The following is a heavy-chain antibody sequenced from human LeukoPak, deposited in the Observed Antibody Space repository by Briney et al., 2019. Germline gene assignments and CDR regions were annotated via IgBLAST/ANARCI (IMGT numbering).Heavy chain of an antibody. Sequence: GASVKVSCKSSGGTFSSYAISWVRQAPGQGLGWMGGIIPIFGTANYAQKFQGRVTITADESTSTAYMELSSLRSEDTAVYYCARGHYDFWSGYPYYYYYMDVWGKGTTVTVSS. CDR2: IIPIFGTA. D-gene: IGHD3-3*01. CDR1: GGTFSSYA. V-gene: IGHV1-69*13. J-gene: IGHJ6*03. CDR3: ARGHYDFWSGYPYYYYYMDV.